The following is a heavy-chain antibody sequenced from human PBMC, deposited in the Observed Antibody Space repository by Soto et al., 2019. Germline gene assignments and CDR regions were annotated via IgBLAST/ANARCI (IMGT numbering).Heavy chain of an antibody. CDR1: GYSFATSG. V-gene: IGHV1-18*01. CDR3: ARAVQYYDASGYAD. Sequence: QVKLVQSGTEVKKHGASIKVSCKASGYSFATSGLTWVQQAPGQGLEWMGLISVYNGNTNYDQSLQDRVTMTTDTSTNKAYLEVRSLRSDDTAVYYCARAVQYYDASGYADWGQGTLVTVSS. D-gene: IGHD3-3*01. CDR2: ISVYNGNT. J-gene: IGHJ4*02.